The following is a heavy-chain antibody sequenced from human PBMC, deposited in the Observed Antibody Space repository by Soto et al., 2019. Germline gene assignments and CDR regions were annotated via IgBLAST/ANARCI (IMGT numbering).Heavy chain of an antibody. CDR1: GYTFTSYG. CDR3: ARSPTRDYGDYRYFQH. CDR2: ISGYNGNT. V-gene: IGHV1-18*01. D-gene: IGHD4-17*01. J-gene: IGHJ1*01. Sequence: QVQLVQSGAEVKKPGASVKVSCKASGYTFTSYGISWVRQAPGHGLEWMGWISGYNGNTNYAQKLQGRVTMTTATSTSTAYMELRSLKSDDTAVYYCARSPTRDYGDYRYFQHRGQGTLVSVSS.